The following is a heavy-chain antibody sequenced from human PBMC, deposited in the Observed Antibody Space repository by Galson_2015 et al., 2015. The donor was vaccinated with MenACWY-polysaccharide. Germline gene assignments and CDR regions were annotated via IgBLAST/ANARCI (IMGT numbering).Heavy chain of an antibody. CDR1: GFSFNNHW. V-gene: IGHV3-7*03. CDR3: ARDGSSSTAPRPSKY. J-gene: IGHJ4*02. CDR2: MNQDGSVK. Sequence: SLRLSCAASGFSFNNHWMNWVRQAPGKGLEWVANMNQDGSVKYYIDSVKGRVTMTTDTSTATAFMELRSLGSDDTAVYYCARDGSSSTAPRPSKYWGQGTLVTVSS. D-gene: IGHD6-6*01.